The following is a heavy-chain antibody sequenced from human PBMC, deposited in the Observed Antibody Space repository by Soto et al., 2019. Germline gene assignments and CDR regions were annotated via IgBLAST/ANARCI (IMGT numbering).Heavy chain of an antibody. CDR2: IIPIFGTA. Sequence: SVKVSCKASGGTFSSYAISWVRQAPGQGPEWMGGIIPIFGTANYAQKFQGRVTITADESTSTAYMELSSLRSEDTAVYYCARGRYSSIWYREFDYWGQGTLVTVSS. J-gene: IGHJ4*02. D-gene: IGHD6-13*01. V-gene: IGHV1-69*13. CDR3: ARGRYSSIWYREFDY. CDR1: GGTFSSYA.